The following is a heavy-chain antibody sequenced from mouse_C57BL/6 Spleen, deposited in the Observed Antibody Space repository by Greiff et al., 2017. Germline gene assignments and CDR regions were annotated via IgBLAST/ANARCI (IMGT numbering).Heavy chain of an antibody. CDR1: GFTFSDYG. D-gene: IGHD1-1*02. CDR3: ARGGYYRYFDV. Sequence: EVKLMESGGGLVKPGGSLKLSCAASGFTFSDYGMHWVRQAPEKGLEWVAYISSGSSTIYYADTVKGRFTISRDNAKNTLFLQMTSLRSEDTAMYYCARGGYYRYFDVWGTGTTVTVSS. J-gene: IGHJ1*03. CDR2: ISSGSSTI. V-gene: IGHV5-17*01.